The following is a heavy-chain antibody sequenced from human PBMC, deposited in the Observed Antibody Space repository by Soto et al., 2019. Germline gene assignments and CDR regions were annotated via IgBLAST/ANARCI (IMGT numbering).Heavy chain of an antibody. CDR1: RFPFSSFA. CDR2: ISSSGSRT. CDR3: VKASRGSGSYSPWDS. D-gene: IGHD3-10*01. Sequence: VHLLESGGGFIQTGGSQRLSCGASRFPFSSFAMSWVRQAPGKGLEWVSSISSSGSRTYYSDSVKGRFTISRDNSKNTVWLQMSGLRVDDTAVYYCVKASRGSGSYSPWDSWGHGTLVIVS. J-gene: IGHJ5*01. V-gene: IGHV3-23*01.